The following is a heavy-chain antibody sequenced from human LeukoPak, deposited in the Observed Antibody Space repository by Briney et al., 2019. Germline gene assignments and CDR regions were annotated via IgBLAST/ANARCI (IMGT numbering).Heavy chain of an antibody. D-gene: IGHD1-26*01. CDR3: ARDHLSSRSYSIAYYFDY. CDR1: GYTFTGYY. J-gene: IGHJ4*02. CDR2: INPNNGGT. Sequence: GASVKVSCMASGYTFTGYYMHWVRQAPGQGLEWMGWINPNNGGTNYAQKFQGRVTMTKDTSINTAYMELSRLTSDDTAVYYCARDHLSSRSYSIAYYFDYWGQATLVTVSS. V-gene: IGHV1-2*02.